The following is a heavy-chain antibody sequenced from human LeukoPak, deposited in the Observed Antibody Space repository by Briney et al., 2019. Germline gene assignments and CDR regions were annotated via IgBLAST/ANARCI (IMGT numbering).Heavy chain of an antibody. CDR3: ARANNWNYPYYFDY. CDR2: ISGSGGST. Sequence: ETLSLTCTVSGGSISSYYWSWVRQAPGKGLEWVSAISGSGGSTYYADSVKGRFTISRDNSKNTLYLQMNSLRAEDTAVYYCARANNWNYPYYFDYWGQGTLVTVSS. V-gene: IGHV3-23*01. D-gene: IGHD1-7*01. J-gene: IGHJ4*02. CDR1: GGSISSYY.